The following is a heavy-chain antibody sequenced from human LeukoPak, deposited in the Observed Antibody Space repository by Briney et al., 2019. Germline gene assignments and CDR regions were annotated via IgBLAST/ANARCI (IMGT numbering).Heavy chain of an antibody. CDR3: ARTGDYYDSSGPN. J-gene: IGHJ4*02. CDR1: GGSIRSSSYY. CDR2: IYYSGST. D-gene: IGHD3-22*01. V-gene: IGHV4-39*01. Sequence: PSETLSLTCTVSGGSIRSSSYYWGWLRQPPGKGLEWIGSIYYSGSTYYNPSLKSRVTISVDTSKNQSSLKLSSVTAADTAVYYCARTGDYYDSSGPNWGQGTLVTVSS.